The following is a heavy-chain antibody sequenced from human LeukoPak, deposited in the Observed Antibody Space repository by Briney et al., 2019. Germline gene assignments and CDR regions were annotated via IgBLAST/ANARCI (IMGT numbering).Heavy chain of an antibody. CDR3: ARDPPLWNDPYGMDV. D-gene: IGHD1-1*01. Sequence: ASVKVSCKAPGYTFISYGISWVRQAPGQGLEWMGWINTNTGNPTYAQGFTGRFVFSLDTSVSTAYLQISSLKAEDTAVYYCARDPPLWNDPYGMDVWGQGTTVTVSS. CDR2: INTNTGNP. CDR1: GYTFISYG. V-gene: IGHV7-4-1*02. J-gene: IGHJ6*02.